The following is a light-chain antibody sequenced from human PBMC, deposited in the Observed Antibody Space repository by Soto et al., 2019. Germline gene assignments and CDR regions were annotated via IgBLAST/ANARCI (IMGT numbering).Light chain of an antibody. CDR1: QSISSW. CDR3: QQYNSYWT. V-gene: IGKV1-5*03. CDR2: KAS. J-gene: IGKJ1*01. Sequence: DIRMTQSPSTLSASVGERVTMTCRASQSISSWLAWYQQKPGKAPKLLIYKASSLESGVPSRFSGSGSGIEFTLTISSLQPDDFATYYCQQYNSYWTFGQGTKVDIK.